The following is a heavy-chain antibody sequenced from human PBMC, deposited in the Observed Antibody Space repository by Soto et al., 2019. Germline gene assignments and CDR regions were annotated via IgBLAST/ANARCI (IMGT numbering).Heavy chain of an antibody. V-gene: IGHV3-11*01. D-gene: IGHD3-9*01. J-gene: IGHJ4*02. Sequence: GGSLRLSCAASGFTFSDYYMSWIRQAPGKGLEWVSYISSSGSTIYYANSVKGRFTISRDNAKNSLYLQMNSLRAEDTAVYYCARESPTGYRPGVFDYWGQGTLVTVSS. CDR2: ISSSGSTI. CDR1: GFTFSDYY. CDR3: ARESPTGYRPGVFDY.